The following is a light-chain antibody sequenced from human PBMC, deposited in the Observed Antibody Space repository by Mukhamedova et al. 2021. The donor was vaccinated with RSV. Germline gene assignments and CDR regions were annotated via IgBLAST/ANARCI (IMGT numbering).Light chain of an antibody. Sequence: WYQRRVHGKAPKLLIYKASSLESGVPSRFSVSGSGTEFTLTISSLQPDDFATYYCQQYNSSSFGQGTKLEIK. CDR3: QQYNSSS. CDR2: KAS. J-gene: IGKJ2*03. V-gene: IGKV1-5*03.